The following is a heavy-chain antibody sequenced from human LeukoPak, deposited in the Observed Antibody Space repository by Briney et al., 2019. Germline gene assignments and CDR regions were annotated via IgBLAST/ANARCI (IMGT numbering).Heavy chain of an antibody. J-gene: IGHJ4*02. CDR1: GYTFTSYG. V-gene: IGHV1-69*06. CDR3: ARAGGGMYYYDSSGYYL. D-gene: IGHD3-22*01. Sequence: GASVKVSCKASGYTFTSYGISWVRQAPGQGLEWMGGIIPIFGTANYAQKFQGRVTITADKSTSTAYMELSSLRSEDTAVYYCARAGGGMYYYDSSGYYLWGQGTLVTVSS. CDR2: IIPIFGTA.